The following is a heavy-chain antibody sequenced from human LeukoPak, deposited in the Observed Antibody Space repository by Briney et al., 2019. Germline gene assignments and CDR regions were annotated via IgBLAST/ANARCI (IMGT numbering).Heavy chain of an antibody. CDR2: TSGGGGST. J-gene: IGHJ5*02. Sequence: PGGSLRLSCAASGFTFSSYAMTWVRQAPGRGLEWVSATSGGGGSTYYADSVKGRFTMSRDNSKNTVYLQMNSLRAEDTAVYFCAKGKASSWLDCFDPWGQGTLVTVSS. CDR1: GFTFSSYA. V-gene: IGHV3-23*01. CDR3: AKGKASSWLDCFDP. D-gene: IGHD6-13*01.